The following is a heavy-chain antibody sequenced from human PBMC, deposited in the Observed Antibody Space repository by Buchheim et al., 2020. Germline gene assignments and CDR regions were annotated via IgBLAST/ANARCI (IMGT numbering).Heavy chain of an antibody. V-gene: IGHV4-30-4*01. J-gene: IGHJ6*02. D-gene: IGHD6-6*01. CDR3: ARDLVSGQLVHYYYYGMDV. CDR2: IYYSGST. Sequence: QVQLQESGPGLVKPSQTLSLTCTVSGGSISSGDYYWSWIRQPPGKGLEWIGYIYYSGSTYYNPSLKRRVTISVDTSKNQFSLKLSSVTAADTAVYYCARDLVSGQLVHYYYYGMDVWGQGTT. CDR1: GGSISSGDYY.